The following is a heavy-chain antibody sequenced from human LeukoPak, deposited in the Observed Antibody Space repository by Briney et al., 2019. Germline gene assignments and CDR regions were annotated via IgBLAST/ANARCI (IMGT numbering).Heavy chain of an antibody. J-gene: IGHJ4*02. CDR2: ISYGGSNK. D-gene: IGHD6-19*01. CDR1: GFIFSTYA. CDR3: ARDLLAGTGGDY. Sequence: GGSLRLSCAASGFIFSTYALQWVRQAPGEGLEWLAVISYGGSNKYYADSVKGRFTISRDNSKNRLYLQMNSLRADDTAVYYCARDLLAGTGGDYWGQGTLVTVSS. V-gene: IGHV3-30*04.